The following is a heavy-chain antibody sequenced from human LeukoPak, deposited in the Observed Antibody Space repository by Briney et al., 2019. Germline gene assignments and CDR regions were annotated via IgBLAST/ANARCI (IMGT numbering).Heavy chain of an antibody. CDR1: GFIFSSYA. V-gene: IGHV3-30*18. CDR3: AKTLRGHDFWTGYFLDY. Sequence: GGSQSLSCAASGFIFSSYAMHWVRQAPGKGLEWVAVISYDGRNKNYADSVKGRFTISRDNSKNTLYLQMTSLRPEDTAVYYCAKTLRGHDFWTGYFLDYWGQGTLVTVSS. D-gene: IGHD3/OR15-3a*01. J-gene: IGHJ4*02. CDR2: ISYDGRNK.